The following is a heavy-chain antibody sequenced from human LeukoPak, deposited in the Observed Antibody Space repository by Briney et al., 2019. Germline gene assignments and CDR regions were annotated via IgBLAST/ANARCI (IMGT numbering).Heavy chain of an antibody. V-gene: IGHV1-69*13. CDR3: ARVGLISYYGSGSSDWYFDL. Sequence: SVKVSCKASGGTFSSYAISWVRQAPGQGLEWMGGIIPIFGTANYAQKFQGRVTITADESTNTAYMELSSLRSEDTAVYYCARVGLISYYGSGSSDWYFDLWGRGTLVTVSS. D-gene: IGHD3-10*01. CDR2: IIPIFGTA. J-gene: IGHJ2*01. CDR1: GGTFSSYA.